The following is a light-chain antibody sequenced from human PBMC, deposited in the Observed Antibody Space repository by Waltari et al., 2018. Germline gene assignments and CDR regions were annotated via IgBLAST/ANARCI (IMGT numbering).Light chain of an antibody. V-gene: IGLV2-14*01. Sequence: QSALTQPASVSGSPGQSITISCTGTSSDVGGYNYVSWYQHHPGNAPKLMIYEVSNRPSGVSTRFSGSKSGNTASLTISGLQAEDEVDYHCSSYTSSNTYYVFGTGTKVTVL. CDR3: SSYTSSNTYYV. J-gene: IGLJ1*01. CDR1: SSDVGGYNY. CDR2: EVS.